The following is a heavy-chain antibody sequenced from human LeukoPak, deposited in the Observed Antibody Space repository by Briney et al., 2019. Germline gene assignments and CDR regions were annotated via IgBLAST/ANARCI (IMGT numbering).Heavy chain of an antibody. D-gene: IGHD6-13*01. CDR1: GFTFSSYA. J-gene: IGHJ1*01. V-gene: IGHV3-30-3*01. CDR3: ARDRIAAAGKSPCFQH. Sequence: GRSLRLSCAASGFTFSSYAMHWVRQAPGKGLEWVAVISYDGSNKYYADSVKGRFTISGDNSKNTLYLQMNSLRAEDTAVYYCARDRIAAAGKSPCFQHWGQGTLVTVSS. CDR2: ISYDGSNK.